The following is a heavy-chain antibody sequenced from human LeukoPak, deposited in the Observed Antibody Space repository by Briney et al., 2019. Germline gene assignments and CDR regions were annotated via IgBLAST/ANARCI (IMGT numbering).Heavy chain of an antibody. V-gene: IGHV4-39*07. CDR2: IYYSGST. Sequence: PSETLSLTCTVSGGSISSSSYYWGWIRQPPGKGLEWIGSIYYSGSTYYNPSLKSRVTISVDRSKNQFSLKLSSVTAADTAVYYCARAYYDFWSGYYHWGQGTLVTVSS. J-gene: IGHJ4*02. CDR1: GGSISSSSYY. D-gene: IGHD3-3*01. CDR3: ARAYYDFWSGYYH.